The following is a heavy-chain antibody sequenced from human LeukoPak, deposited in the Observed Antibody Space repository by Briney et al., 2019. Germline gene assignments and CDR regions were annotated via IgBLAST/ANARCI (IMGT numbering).Heavy chain of an antibody. CDR2: INWNGGST. D-gene: IGHD6-13*01. J-gene: IGHJ4*02. CDR1: GFTFDDYG. V-gene: IGHV3-20*04. CDR3: ARVDSSSWAS. Sequence: GGSLRLSCGASGFTFDDYGMSWVRQAPGKGLEWVSGINWNGGSTGYADSVKGRLTISRDNAKNSLYLQMNSLRAEDTALYYCARVDSSSWASWGQGTLVTVSS.